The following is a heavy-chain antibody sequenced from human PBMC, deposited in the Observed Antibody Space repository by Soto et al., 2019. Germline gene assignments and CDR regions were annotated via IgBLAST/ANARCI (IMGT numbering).Heavy chain of an antibody. D-gene: IGHD5-12*01. V-gene: IGHV4-59*01. CDR1: GCSISCYY. CDR2: IYYSGST. CDR3: ARIRVDIVATVFDY. Sequence: SETLSLTCTVSGCSISCYYWSWIRQPLGKGLEWIVYIYYSGSTNYNPSLKSRVTISVDTSKNQFSLKLSSVTAADTAVYYCARIRVDIVATVFDYWGQGTLVTVSS. J-gene: IGHJ4*02.